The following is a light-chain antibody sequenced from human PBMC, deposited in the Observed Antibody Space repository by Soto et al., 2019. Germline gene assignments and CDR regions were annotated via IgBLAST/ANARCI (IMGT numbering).Light chain of an antibody. CDR2: GTS. CDR1: QSVTDTY. J-gene: IGKJ4*01. Sequence: DIVLTQSPGTLSLSVGERAALSCRASQSVTDTYLAWYQQKPGQAPRLIIYGTSIKATGISDRFTGGGSGTDFTLTISRLAPEDFAVYYCQQYGSSPVTFGGGTRVEI. V-gene: IGKV3-20*01. CDR3: QQYGSSPVT.